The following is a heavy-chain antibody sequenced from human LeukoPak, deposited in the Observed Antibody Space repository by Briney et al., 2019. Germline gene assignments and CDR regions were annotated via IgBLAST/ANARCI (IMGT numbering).Heavy chain of an antibody. CDR1: GFTFSSYG. V-gene: IGHV3-64*01. CDR3: AKDHGGNYGGFDI. J-gene: IGHJ3*02. D-gene: IGHD4-23*01. Sequence: PGGSLRLSCAASGFTFSSYGMHWVRQAPGKGLEYVSAISSDGGSPYYANSVKGRFTISRDNSKNTLYLQMNSLRADDTAVYYCAKDHGGNYGGFDIWGQGTMVTVSS. CDR2: ISSDGGSP.